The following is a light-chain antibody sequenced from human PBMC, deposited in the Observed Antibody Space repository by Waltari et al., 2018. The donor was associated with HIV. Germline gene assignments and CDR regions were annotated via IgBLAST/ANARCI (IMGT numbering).Light chain of an antibody. CDR3: QQYNNWPYS. V-gene: IGKV3-15*01. Sequence: EIVMTQSPATLSVSPGESATISCRASQSIGSNVAWYQQKPGQAPRLLMYGASSRATGIPARFSGSGSGIEFTLTISSLQSEDFTIYYCQQYNNWPYSFGQGTKLEIK. CDR2: GAS. CDR1: QSIGSN. J-gene: IGKJ2*03.